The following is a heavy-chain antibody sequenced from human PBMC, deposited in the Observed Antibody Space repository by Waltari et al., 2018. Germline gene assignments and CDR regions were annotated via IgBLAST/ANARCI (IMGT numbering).Heavy chain of an antibody. J-gene: IGHJ4*02. D-gene: IGHD3-16*01. CDR2: INYDGRAH. CDR3: ARGSAYYVRVWDL. CDR1: GFKLRSYW. V-gene: IGHV3-7*03. Sequence: LVESGGDLVRPGGSLRLSCAASGFKLRSYWLSWVRQAPGKVREWLANINYDGRAHWYEDSVSGRPTVSRDNATNSLYLEMNNVRVDDTAVYYCARGSAYYVRVWDLWGPGTLVTVSS.